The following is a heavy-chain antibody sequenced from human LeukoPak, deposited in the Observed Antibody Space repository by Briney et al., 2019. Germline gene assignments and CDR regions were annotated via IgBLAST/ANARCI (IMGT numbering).Heavy chain of an antibody. CDR3: AXEXSGDGXYSRTLAI. J-gene: IGHJ3*02. Sequence: PSETLSLTCAVSGVSIVSNYWWNWVRQSPGKGLEWIGQIHHSGSTIYNPSLKSRVTISVDKSRSQLSLKVDSVTAADSAVYYXAXEXSGDGXYSRTLAIWGQGTMVIVSS. CDR1: GVSIVSNYW. CDR2: IHHSGST. V-gene: IGHV4-4*02. D-gene: IGHD2-15*01.